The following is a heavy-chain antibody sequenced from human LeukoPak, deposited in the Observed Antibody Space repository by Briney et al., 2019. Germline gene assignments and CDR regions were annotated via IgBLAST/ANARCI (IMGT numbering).Heavy chain of an antibody. CDR1: GFTFGDYA. CDR3: TREVGATKGSDY. J-gene: IGHJ4*02. D-gene: IGHD1-26*01. Sequence: GRSLRLSCTASGFTFGDYAMSWVRQAPGKGLEWVGFITTKPYGGTTEYAASVKGRFSISRDDSKSIAYLQMNSLKTEDTAVYYCTREVGATKGSDYWGQGTLVIVSS. V-gene: IGHV3-49*04. CDR2: ITTKPYGGTT.